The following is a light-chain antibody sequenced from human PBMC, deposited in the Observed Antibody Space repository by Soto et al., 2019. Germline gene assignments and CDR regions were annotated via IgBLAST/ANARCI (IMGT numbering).Light chain of an antibody. CDR3: CSFAGSYTWV. Sequence: QSALTQPRSVSGSPGQSVTISCTGTSSDVGGYNYVSWYQQHPGKVPKLMIYDVSKRPSGVPDRFSGSKSVNTASLTISGLQAEDEADYYCCSFAGSYTWVFGGGTQLTVL. J-gene: IGLJ3*02. V-gene: IGLV2-11*01. CDR1: SSDVGGYNY. CDR2: DVS.